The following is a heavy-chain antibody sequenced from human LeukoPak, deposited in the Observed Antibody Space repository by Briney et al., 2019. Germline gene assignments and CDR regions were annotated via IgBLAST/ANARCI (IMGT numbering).Heavy chain of an antibody. CDR2: IYYTGTT. CDR3: AGAPNQHYFDY. CDR1: SGSITSYY. J-gene: IGHJ4*02. V-gene: IGHV4-59*01. Sequence: SETLSLTCAVSSGSITSYYWSWIRQPPGKGLEYIGHIYYTGTTDYNPSLKSRVTMSVDTSKSQFSLRLISVTASDTAVYSCAGAPNQHYFDYWGQGTLVVVSS.